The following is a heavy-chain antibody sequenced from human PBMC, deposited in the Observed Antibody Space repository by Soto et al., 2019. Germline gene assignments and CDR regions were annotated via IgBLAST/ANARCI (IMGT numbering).Heavy chain of an antibody. D-gene: IGHD6-13*01. CDR1: GGTFSSYA. CDR2: IIPIFGTA. Sequence: QVQLVQSGAEVKKPGSSVKVSCKASGGTFSSYAISWARQAPGQGLEWMGGIIPIFGTANYAQKFQGRVTITADESTSTAYMELSSLRSEDTAVYYCARGSSRSRAPPEEAFDPWGQGTLVTVSS. CDR3: ARGSSRSRAPPEEAFDP. J-gene: IGHJ5*02. V-gene: IGHV1-69*01.